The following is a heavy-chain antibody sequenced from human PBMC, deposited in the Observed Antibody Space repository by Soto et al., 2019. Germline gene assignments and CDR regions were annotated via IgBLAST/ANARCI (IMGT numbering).Heavy chain of an antibody. J-gene: IGHJ3*02. CDR2: IYTDGSRT. Sequence: EVQLVESGGGLVQRWGSLSLTCAASGFTFSSHWMHWVRQAPGKGLVWVSRIYTDGSRTNYADSVKGRFTISRDNGKNTLYLEMNSLRVEETGIYYCARGVRGAYGLDIWGQGTMVTVSS. CDR3: ARGVRGAYGLDI. V-gene: IGHV3-74*01. CDR1: GFTFSSHW. D-gene: IGHD2-21*01.